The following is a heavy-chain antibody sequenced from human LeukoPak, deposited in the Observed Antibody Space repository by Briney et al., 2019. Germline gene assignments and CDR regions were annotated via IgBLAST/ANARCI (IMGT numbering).Heavy chain of an antibody. Sequence: PGRSLRLSCAASGFTFSSNGMHWVRQAPGKGLEWVAVIWYDGSNKYYADSVKGRFTISRDNSKNTLYLQMNSLRAEDTAVYYCAREDYSPSGMDVWGQGTTVTVSS. J-gene: IGHJ6*02. CDR3: AREDYSPSGMDV. CDR2: IWYDGSNK. CDR1: GFTFSSNG. V-gene: IGHV3-33*01. D-gene: IGHD4-11*01.